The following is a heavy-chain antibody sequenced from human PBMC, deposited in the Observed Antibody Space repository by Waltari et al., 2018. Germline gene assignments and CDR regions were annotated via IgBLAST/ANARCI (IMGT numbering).Heavy chain of an antibody. Sequence: QVQLQQWGAGLLKPSETLSLTCAVYGGSFSGYYWSWIRQPPGKGLEWIGEINHSGSTNYNPSLKSRVTIAVDTSKNQFSLKLSSVAAADTAVYYCARDMGAARRTAGMDVWGKGTTVTVSS. J-gene: IGHJ6*03. D-gene: IGHD6-6*01. V-gene: IGHV4-34*01. CDR2: INHSGST. CDR1: GGSFSGYY. CDR3: ARDMGAARRTAGMDV.